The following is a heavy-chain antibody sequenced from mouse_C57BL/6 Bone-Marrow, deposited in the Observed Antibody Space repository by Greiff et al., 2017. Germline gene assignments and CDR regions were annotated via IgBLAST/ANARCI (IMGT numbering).Heavy chain of an antibody. CDR2: IHLNSGST. V-gene: IGHV1-64*01. J-gene: IGHJ3*01. Sequence: QVQLQQSGAELVKPGASVKLSCKASGYTFTSYWMHWVKQRPGQGLEWIGMIHLNSGSTNYNEKFKSKATLTADKSSSTAYMRLSSLTSESSAVYYCARPFYYNYGAYWGQGTLVTVSA. CDR3: ARPFYYNYGAY. D-gene: IGHD2-4*01. CDR1: GYTFTSYW.